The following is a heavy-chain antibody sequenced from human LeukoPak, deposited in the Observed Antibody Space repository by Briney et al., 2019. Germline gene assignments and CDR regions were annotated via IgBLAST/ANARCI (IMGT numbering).Heavy chain of an antibody. J-gene: IGHJ4*02. CDR1: GFTFSSYA. Sequence: QPGGSLRLSCAASGFTFSSYAMSWVRQAPGKGLEWVSAISGSGGSTYYADSVKGRFTISRDNSKNTLYLQMNSLRAEDTAVYYCAKDLDSYCSSTSCYPLDYWGQGTLVTVSS. D-gene: IGHD2-2*01. CDR3: AKDLDSYCSSTSCYPLDY. CDR2: ISGSGGST. V-gene: IGHV3-23*01.